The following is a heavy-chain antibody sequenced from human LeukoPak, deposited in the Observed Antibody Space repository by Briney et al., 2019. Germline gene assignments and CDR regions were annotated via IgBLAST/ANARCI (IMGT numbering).Heavy chain of an antibody. CDR2: INPNSGGT. D-gene: IGHD3-10*01. CDR1: GYTFTSYG. CDR3: ARHRSRMVRGGDWFDP. J-gene: IGHJ5*02. Sequence: ASVKVSCKASGYTFTSYGISWVRQAPGQGLEWMGWINPNSGGTNYAQKFQGRVTMTRDTSISTAYMELGSLRSDDTAVYYCARHRSRMVRGGDWFDPWGQGTLVTVSS. V-gene: IGHV1-2*02.